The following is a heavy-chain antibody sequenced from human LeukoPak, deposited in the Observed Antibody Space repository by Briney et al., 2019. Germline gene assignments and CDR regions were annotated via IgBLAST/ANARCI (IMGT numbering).Heavy chain of an antibody. CDR1: GFIFSNYA. Sequence: GGSLRLSCEGSGFIFSNYAMSWVRQAPGKGLEWVSAISGSGGSTYYADSVKGRFTISRGNSKNTLYLQMNGLRAEDTAVYYCAKDDYYDSSGYYSLDYWGQGTLVTVSS. V-gene: IGHV3-23*01. CDR2: ISGSGGST. J-gene: IGHJ4*02. CDR3: AKDDYYDSSGYYSLDY. D-gene: IGHD3-22*01.